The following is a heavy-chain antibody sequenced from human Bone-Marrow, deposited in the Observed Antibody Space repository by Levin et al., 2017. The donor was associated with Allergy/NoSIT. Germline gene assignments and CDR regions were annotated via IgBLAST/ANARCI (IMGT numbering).Heavy chain of an antibody. J-gene: IGHJ4*02. CDR3: AKPRYCSSTSCAWNFDY. D-gene: IGHD2-2*01. CDR1: GFTFNNYA. V-gene: IGHV3-23*01. CDR2: ISDSGGNT. Sequence: ETLSLTCAASGFTFNNYAMTWVRQAPGKGLEWVSTISDSGGNTYYPDSVKGRFTISRDNSMNTLYLQMNSLKAEDTAIYYCAKPRYCSSTSCAWNFDYWGQGTLVTVSS.